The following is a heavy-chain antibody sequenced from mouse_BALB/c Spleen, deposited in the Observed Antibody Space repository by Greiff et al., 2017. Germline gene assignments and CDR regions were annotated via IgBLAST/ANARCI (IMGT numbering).Heavy chain of an antibody. CDR3: AREEIGTMDY. J-gene: IGHJ4*01. Sequence: EVKLMESGGGLVKPGGSLKLSCAASGFTFSDYYMYWVRQTPEKRLEWVATISDGGSYTYYPDSVKGRFTISRDNAKNNLYLQMSSLKSEDTAMYYCAREEIGTMDYWGQGTSVTVSS. CDR2: ISDGGSYT. CDR1: GFTFSDYY. V-gene: IGHV5-4*02. D-gene: IGHD2-14*01.